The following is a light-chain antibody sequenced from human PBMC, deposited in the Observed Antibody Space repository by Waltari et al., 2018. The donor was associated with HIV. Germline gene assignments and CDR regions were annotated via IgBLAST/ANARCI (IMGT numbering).Light chain of an antibody. CDR2: QNT. V-gene: IGLV3-1*01. J-gene: IGLJ1*01. CDR1: KLGDNY. CDR3: QTWDSTSAYV. Sequence: SFGLTQSPSVSVSPGQTATITCSGDKLGDNYACWYQQKPGQSPMLVIYQNTERPSGIPERFSGSNSGNTATLTIRGTQAMDEADYYCQTWDSTSAYVFGTGTKVTVL.